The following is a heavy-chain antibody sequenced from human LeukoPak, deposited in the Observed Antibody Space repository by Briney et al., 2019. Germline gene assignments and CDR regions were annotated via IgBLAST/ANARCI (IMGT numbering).Heavy chain of an antibody. CDR1: GGTFSSYA. V-gene: IGHV1-69*06. D-gene: IGHD1-1*01. Sequence: GSSVKVSCKASGGTFSSYAISWVRQAPGQGLEWMGGIIPIFGTANYAQKFQGRVTITADKSTSTAYMELSSLRSEDTAVYYCATVQLVDLYYYYYYMDVWGKGTTVTVSS. J-gene: IGHJ6*03. CDR3: ATVQLVDLYYYYYYMDV. CDR2: IIPIFGTA.